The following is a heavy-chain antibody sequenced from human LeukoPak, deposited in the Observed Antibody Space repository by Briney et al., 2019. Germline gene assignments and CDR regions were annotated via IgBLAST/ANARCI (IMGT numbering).Heavy chain of an antibody. Sequence: GGSLRLSCAASGFIFSSYSMNWVRQAPGKGLEWISYISGGGGNIHYADSVEGRFTISRDNAKNSVYLQMNSLRAEDSAVYYCAREGRDSYGLLDYWGQGTLVTVSS. CDR1: GFIFSSYS. CDR3: AREGRDSYGLLDY. J-gene: IGHJ4*02. CDR2: ISGGGGNI. D-gene: IGHD5-18*01. V-gene: IGHV3-48*01.